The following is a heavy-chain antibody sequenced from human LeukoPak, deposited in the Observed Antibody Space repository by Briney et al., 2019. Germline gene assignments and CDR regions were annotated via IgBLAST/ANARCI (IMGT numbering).Heavy chain of an antibody. CDR3: ARPSTWATVTRYWYFDL. CDR1: GYSISSGCY. CDR2: IYHSGST. V-gene: IGHV4-38-2*01. Sequence: SETLSLTCAVSGYSISSGCYWGWIRQPPGKGLEWTGSIYHSGSTYYNPSLKSRVTISVDTSKNQFSLKLSSVTAADTAVYYCARPSTWATVTRYWYFDLWGRGTLVTVSS. J-gene: IGHJ2*01. D-gene: IGHD4-17*01.